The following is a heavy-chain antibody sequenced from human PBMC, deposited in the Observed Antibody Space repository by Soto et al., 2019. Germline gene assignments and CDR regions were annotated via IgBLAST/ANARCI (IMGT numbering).Heavy chain of an antibody. CDR2: ISYDGSNK. Sequence: QVQLVESGGGVVQPGRSLRLSCAASGFTFSSYGMHWVRQAPGKGLEWVAVISYDGSNKYYADSVKGRFTISRDNSKNTLYLQMNSLRAEDTAVYYCAKEKLEVDWNPAADAFDIWGQGTMVTVSS. CDR1: GFTFSSYG. CDR3: AKEKLEVDWNPAADAFDI. D-gene: IGHD1-1*01. V-gene: IGHV3-30*18. J-gene: IGHJ3*02.